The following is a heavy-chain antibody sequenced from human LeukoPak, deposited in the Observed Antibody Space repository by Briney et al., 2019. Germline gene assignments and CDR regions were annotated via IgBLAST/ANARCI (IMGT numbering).Heavy chain of an antibody. V-gene: IGHV3-23*01. J-gene: IGHJ5*02. CDR2: ISGGDERT. D-gene: IGHD6-19*01. CDR3: GKDGGQYSSGPEFDP. Sequence: GGSLRLSCAASGLVFSNTAMNWARQSAGRGLEWVSAISGGDERTFYADSVKGRFTISRDNSKNMVYLQMNSLRADDTAIYYCGKDGGQYSSGPEFDPRGQGALVTVSS. CDR1: GLVFSNTA.